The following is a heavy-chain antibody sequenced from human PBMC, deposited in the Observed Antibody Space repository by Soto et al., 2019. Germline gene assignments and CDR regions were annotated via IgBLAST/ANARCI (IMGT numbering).Heavy chain of an antibody. D-gene: IGHD2-2*01. CDR2: IYPGDSDT. CDR1: GYSFTSYW. CDR3: ARHNCISTSCYLDYYYGMDV. Sequence: HGESLKISCKGSGYSFTSYWIGWVRQMPGKGLEWMGIIYPGDSDTRYSPSFQGQVTISADKSISTAYLQWSSLKASDTAMYYRARHNCISTSCYLDYYYGMDVWGQGTTVTVSS. J-gene: IGHJ6*02. V-gene: IGHV5-51*01.